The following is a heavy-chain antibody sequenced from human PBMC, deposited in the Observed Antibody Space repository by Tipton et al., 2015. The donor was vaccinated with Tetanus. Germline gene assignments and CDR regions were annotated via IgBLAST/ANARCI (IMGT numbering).Heavy chain of an antibody. D-gene: IGHD4-17*01. CDR2: ISPLNGNT. Sequence: QLVQSGAEVKKPGASVKVSCKASGYTFTKYGITWVRQAPGQGLQWMGWISPLNGNTNYAQNLQGRVTMTTDTSTTTAYMELGSLRSADTAVYYCARDFPYGDYVGGFDYWGQGTLVTVSS. CDR1: GYTFTKYG. V-gene: IGHV1-18*01. J-gene: IGHJ4*02. CDR3: ARDFPYGDYVGGFDY.